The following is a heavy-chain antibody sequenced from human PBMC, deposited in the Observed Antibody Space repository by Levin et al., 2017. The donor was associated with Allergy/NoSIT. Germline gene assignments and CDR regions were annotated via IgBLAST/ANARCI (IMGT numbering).Heavy chain of an antibody. Sequence: GESLKISCKASGYTFTNYGITWVRQAPGQGLEWLGWISGYNGNTNYAQKFQGRVTMTTDSSTSTAYMELRSLISDDTALYYCARRNTFYYDSRGRSWFDPWGQGTLVTVSS. J-gene: IGHJ5*02. CDR1: GYTFTNYG. CDR3: ARRNTFYYDSRGRSWFDP. V-gene: IGHV1-18*01. CDR2: ISGYNGNT. D-gene: IGHD3-22*01.